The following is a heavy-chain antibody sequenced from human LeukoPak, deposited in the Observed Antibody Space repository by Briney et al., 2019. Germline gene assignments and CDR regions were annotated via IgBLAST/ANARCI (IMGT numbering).Heavy chain of an antibody. J-gene: IGHJ3*01. Sequence: SETLSLTCSVSGVSFANHYWSWIRQPPGKGLEWIGHLYYSGSTTYNPSLESRVTMSVDPSRNQLSLKLSSVVAADTALYYCAGGRGSPYYVEAFHVWGHGTMVSLCS. V-gene: IGHV4-59*11. D-gene: IGHD3-22*01. CDR1: GVSFANHY. CDR2: LYYSGST. CDR3: AGGRGSPYYVEAFHV.